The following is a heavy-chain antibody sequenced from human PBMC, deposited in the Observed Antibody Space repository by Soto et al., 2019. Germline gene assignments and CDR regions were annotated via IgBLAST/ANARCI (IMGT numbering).Heavy chain of an antibody. CDR1: GGTIRRYA. Sequence: QVQLVQSGAEVKKPGSSVKVTCKASGGTIRRYAISWVRQAPGQGLEWMGGIIPVYGTAEYAQKFEGRLTISADESTGPVQVELRSLRSEDAAVYYCARGPYCWGSGTYYMWGRFDPWGQGTLVTVSS. V-gene: IGHV1-69*01. J-gene: IGHJ5*02. CDR2: IIPVYGTA. D-gene: IGHD3-10*01. CDR3: ARGPYCWGSGTYYMWGRFDP.